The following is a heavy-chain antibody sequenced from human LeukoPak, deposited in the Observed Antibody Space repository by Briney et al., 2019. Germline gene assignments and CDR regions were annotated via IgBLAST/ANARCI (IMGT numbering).Heavy chain of an antibody. CDR3: ARDQSGYDYIDY. CDR2: IKQDGSEK. J-gene: IGHJ4*02. Sequence: GGSLRLSCAASGFTFSFYWMSWVRQAPGKGPEWVANIKQDGSEKNYVDSVKGRFTVSRDNAKNSLYLQMNSLRAEDTAVYYCARDQSGYDYIDYWGQGTLVNVSS. V-gene: IGHV3-7*03. CDR1: GFTFSFYW. D-gene: IGHD5-12*01.